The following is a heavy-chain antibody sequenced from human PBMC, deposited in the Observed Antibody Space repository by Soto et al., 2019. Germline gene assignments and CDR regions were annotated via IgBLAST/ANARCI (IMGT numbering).Heavy chain of an antibody. CDR3: ARDGITPLTGYSSGWYLGY. Sequence: QVQLVESGGGVVQPGRSLRLSCAASGFTFSSYGMHWVRQAPGKGLEWVAVIWYDGSNKYYADSVKGRFTISRDNSKNTLYLQLNSLGSEDKAVYYCARDGITPLTGYSSGWYLGYWGEGTLVTVSS. V-gene: IGHV3-33*01. CDR2: IWYDGSNK. D-gene: IGHD6-19*01. CDR1: GFTFSSYG. J-gene: IGHJ4*02.